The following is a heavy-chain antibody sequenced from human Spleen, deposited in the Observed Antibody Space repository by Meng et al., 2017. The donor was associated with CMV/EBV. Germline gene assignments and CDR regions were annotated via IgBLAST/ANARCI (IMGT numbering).Heavy chain of an antibody. D-gene: IGHD7-27*01. Sequence: VPCRDSGYTFTSHGITLVRQAPGQGLEWMGWISPSIGSTNYVQKLEGRVTMTTDRSTTTAYLELRSLRYDDTAVYFCARGTGIFDYWGQGTLVTVSS. CDR1: GYTFTSHG. J-gene: IGHJ4*02. V-gene: IGHV1-18*04. CDR2: ISPSIGST. CDR3: ARGTGIFDY.